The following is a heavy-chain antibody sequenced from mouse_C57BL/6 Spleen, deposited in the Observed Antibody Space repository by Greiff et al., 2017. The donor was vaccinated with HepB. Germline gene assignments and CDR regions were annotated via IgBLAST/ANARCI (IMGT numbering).Heavy chain of an antibody. Sequence: VQLQQPGAELVRPGSSVKLSCKASGYTFTSYWMHWVKQRPIQGLEWIGNIDPSDSETHYNQKFKDKATLTVDKSSSTAYMQLSSLTSEDSAVYYCARFYYDYGGDYWGQGTSVTVSS. V-gene: IGHV1-52*01. CDR2: IDPSDSET. CDR3: ARFYYDYGGDY. J-gene: IGHJ4*01. D-gene: IGHD2-4*01. CDR1: GYTFTSYW.